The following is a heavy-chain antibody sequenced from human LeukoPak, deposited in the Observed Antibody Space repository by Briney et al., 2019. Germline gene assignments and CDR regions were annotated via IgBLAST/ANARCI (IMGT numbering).Heavy chain of an antibody. V-gene: IGHV1-3*01. D-gene: IGHD3-10*01. CDR3: ARDYDYGSGSYILDY. J-gene: IGHJ4*02. CDR1: GYTFTSYA. Sequence: SSVPVSCKDSGYTFTSYARHWVRQAPGQRREWLGWIKANNGNTKYPQKLLGRVTITRDTSASTAYMELSSLRSEDPAVYYCARDYDYGSGSYILDYWGQGTLVTVSS. CDR2: IKANNGNT.